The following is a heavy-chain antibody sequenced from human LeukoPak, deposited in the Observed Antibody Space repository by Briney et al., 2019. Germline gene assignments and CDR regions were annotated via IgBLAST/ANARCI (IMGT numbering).Heavy chain of an antibody. D-gene: IGHD3-22*01. CDR3: ARRPGPAYYYDSSELNWFDP. Sequence: GESLKISCKGSGYSFTSYWIGWVRQMPGKGLEWMGIIYPGDSDTRYSPSFQGQVTISADKSISTAYLQWSSLKASDTAMYYCARRPGPAYYYDSSELNWFDPWGQGTLVTVSS. CDR1: GYSFTSYW. V-gene: IGHV5-51*01. CDR2: IYPGDSDT. J-gene: IGHJ5*02.